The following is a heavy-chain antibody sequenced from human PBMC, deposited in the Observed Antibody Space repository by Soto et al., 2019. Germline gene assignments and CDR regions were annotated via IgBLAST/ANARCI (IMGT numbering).Heavy chain of an antibody. D-gene: IGHD2-15*01. V-gene: IGHV1-69*06. CDR2: VIPIFGTP. CDR1: GGTFGSYA. CDR3: AKIRWTISLQEEDAI. J-gene: IGHJ4*02. Sequence: QVQLVQSGAEVKKPGSSVKVSCKSSGGTFGSYAISWVRQAPGQGLEWMGGVIPIFGTPHYAQKFHGRVTITADIPTSTAYLELISLNSADTAVYCCAKIRWTISLQEEDAIWGQGTLVTVSS.